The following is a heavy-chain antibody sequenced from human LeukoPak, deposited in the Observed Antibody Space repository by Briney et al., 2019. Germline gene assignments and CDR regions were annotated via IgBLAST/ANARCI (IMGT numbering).Heavy chain of an antibody. V-gene: IGHV1-69*05. D-gene: IGHD3-3*01. J-gene: IGHJ5*02. Sequence: ASVKVSCKASGGTFSSYAISWVRQAPGQGLEWMGGIIPIFGTANYAQKFQGRVPITTDESTSTAYMELSSLRSEDTAVYYCARGYDFWSGYSNWFDPWGQGTLVTVSS. CDR1: GGTFSSYA. CDR2: IIPIFGTA. CDR3: ARGYDFWSGYSNWFDP.